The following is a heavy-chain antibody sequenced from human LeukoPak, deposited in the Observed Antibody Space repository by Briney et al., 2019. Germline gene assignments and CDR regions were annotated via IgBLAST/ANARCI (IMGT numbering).Heavy chain of an antibody. CDR1: GGSISSGDYY. V-gene: IGHV4-30-4*01. J-gene: IGHJ5*02. Sequence: SQTLSLTRTVSGGSISSGDYYWSWIRQPPGKGLEWIGYIYYSGSTYYNPSLKSRVTISVDTSKNQFSLKLSSVTAADTAVYYCARDGDYLYNWFDPWGQGTLVTVSS. CDR3: ARDGDYLYNWFDP. D-gene: IGHD3-16*01. CDR2: IYYSGST.